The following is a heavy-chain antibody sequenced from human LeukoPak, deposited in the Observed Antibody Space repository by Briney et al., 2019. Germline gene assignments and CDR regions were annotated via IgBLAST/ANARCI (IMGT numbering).Heavy chain of an antibody. V-gene: IGHV3-23*01. J-gene: IGHJ6*03. CDR3: AKSAGPQWLRLDDYYYYMDV. CDR1: GFTFSSYG. CDR2: ISGSGGST. Sequence: PGGSLRLSCAASGFTFSSYGMSWVRQAPGKGLEWVSAISGSGGSTYYADSVKGRFTISRDNSKNTLYLQMNSLRAEDTAVYYCAKSAGPQWLRLDDYYYYMDVWGKGTTVTISS. D-gene: IGHD5-12*01.